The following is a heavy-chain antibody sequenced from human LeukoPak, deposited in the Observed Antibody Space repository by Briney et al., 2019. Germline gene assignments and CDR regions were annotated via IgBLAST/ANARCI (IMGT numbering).Heavy chain of an antibody. CDR2: IYTSGST. CDR1: GGSISSYY. J-gene: IGHJ5*02. CDR3: ARELDDFWSGYSGGEGNWFDP. D-gene: IGHD3-3*01. Sequence: SETLSLTCTVSGGSISSYYWSWIRQPAGKGLEWIGRIYTSGSTNYNPSLKSRVTMSVDTSKNQFSLKLSSVTAADTAVYYCARELDDFWSGYSGGEGNWFDPWGQGTLVTVSS. V-gene: IGHV4-4*07.